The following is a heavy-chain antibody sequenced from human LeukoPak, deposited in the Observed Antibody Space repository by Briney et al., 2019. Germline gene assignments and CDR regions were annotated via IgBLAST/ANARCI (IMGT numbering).Heavy chain of an antibody. CDR2: ISAYNGNT. CDR1: GYTSTSYG. J-gene: IGHJ1*01. V-gene: IGHV1-18*01. CDR3: ARDGDIVVVPAASRGYFQH. D-gene: IGHD2-2*01. Sequence: ASVKVSCKASGYTSTSYGISWVRQAPGQGLEWMGWISAYNGNTNYAQKLQGRVTMTTDTSTSTAYMELRSLRSDDTAVYYCARDGDIVVVPAASRGYFQHWGQGTLVTVSS.